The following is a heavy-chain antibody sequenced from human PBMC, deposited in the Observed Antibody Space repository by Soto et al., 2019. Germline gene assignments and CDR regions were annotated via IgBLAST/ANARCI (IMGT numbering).Heavy chain of an antibody. CDR3: ARGLTDIVMLVAGTLPPWYFHL. CDR2: MHSGGSP. CDR1: GFTVSNKY. V-gene: IGHV3-53*01. D-gene: IGHD2-15*01. J-gene: IGHJ2*01. Sequence: EVQLVESGGGLIQPGGSLRLSCGASGFTVSNKYMSWVRQASGKGLEWVSVMHSGGSPYYADSVKGRFTISRDNSKNTLYLQMNSLRAEDTAVYYCARGLTDIVMLVAGTLPPWYFHLLGRGTLVTVSS.